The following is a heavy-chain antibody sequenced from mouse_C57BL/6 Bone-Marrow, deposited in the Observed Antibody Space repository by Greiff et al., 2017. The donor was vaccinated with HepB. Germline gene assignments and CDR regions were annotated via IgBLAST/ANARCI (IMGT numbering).Heavy chain of an antibody. D-gene: IGHD1-1*01. V-gene: IGHV1-7*01. CDR1: GYTFTSYW. CDR3: ARNFITTVVAHFDY. J-gene: IGHJ2*01. Sequence: VQVVESGAELAKPGASVRLSCKASGYTFTSYWMHWVKQRPGQGLEWIGYINPSSGYTKYNQKFKDKATLTADKSSSTAYMQLSSLTYEDSAVYYCARNFITTVVAHFDYWGQGTTLTVSS. CDR2: INPSSGYT.